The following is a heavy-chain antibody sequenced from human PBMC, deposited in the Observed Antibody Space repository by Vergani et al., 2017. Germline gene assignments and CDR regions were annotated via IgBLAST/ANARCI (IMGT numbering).Heavy chain of an antibody. J-gene: IGHJ4*02. Sequence: QVQLQESGPGLVKPSETLSLTCTVSGYSVISTDYHWGWIRQPPGKGLEWIGSIFHSGTTHYNPSIESLVTISVDTSRNQFSLRLSSVTAADTAVYYCARHNLWGDSQTGIDFWGLGTLVIVSS. CDR3: ARHNLWGDSQTGIDF. V-gene: IGHV4-38-2*02. D-gene: IGHD2-21*02. CDR2: IFHSGTT. CDR1: GYSVISTDYH.